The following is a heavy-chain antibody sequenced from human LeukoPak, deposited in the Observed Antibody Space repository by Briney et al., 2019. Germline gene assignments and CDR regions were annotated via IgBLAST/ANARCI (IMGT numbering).Heavy chain of an antibody. D-gene: IGHD2-15*01. CDR2: ISYIGSA. CDR1: GGSVSSGLNK. V-gene: IGHV4-61*01. J-gene: IGHJ5*02. Sequence: SETLSLTCTVSGGSVSSGLNKWSWIRQPPGKELEWIGDISYIGSASYNPSLRSRVTISLDTSTNQFSLTLGSVTAADTAVYYCAREAECSGGSCYSYGWFDPWGQGTQVIVSS. CDR3: AREAECSGGSCYSYGWFDP.